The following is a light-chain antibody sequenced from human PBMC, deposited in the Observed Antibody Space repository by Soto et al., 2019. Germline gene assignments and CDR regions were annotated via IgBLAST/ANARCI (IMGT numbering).Light chain of an antibody. V-gene: IGLV2-14*03. J-gene: IGLJ7*01. Sequence: QSVLTQPASVSWSPGQSITVSFSGISSDFGVSNYVSWYQQHPGKAPRLIIFDVNNRPAGVSPRFSGSKSGDTASLTISGLQTEDEAHYLCTSYGGNAPYVFG. CDR1: SSDFGVSNY. CDR2: DVN. CDR3: TSYGGNAPYV.